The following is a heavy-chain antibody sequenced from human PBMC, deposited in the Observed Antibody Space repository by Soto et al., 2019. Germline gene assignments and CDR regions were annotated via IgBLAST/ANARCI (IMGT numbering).Heavy chain of an antibody. Sequence: TSETLSLTCTVSGGSISSSSYYWGWIRLPPGKGLEWIGSIYYSGSTYYNPSLKSRVTISVDTSKNQFSLKLSSVTAADTAVYYCARHRGPMVRGVITNWFDPWGQGTLVTVSS. D-gene: IGHD3-10*01. CDR2: IYYSGST. CDR3: ARHRGPMVRGVITNWFDP. J-gene: IGHJ5*02. CDR1: GGSISSSSYY. V-gene: IGHV4-39*01.